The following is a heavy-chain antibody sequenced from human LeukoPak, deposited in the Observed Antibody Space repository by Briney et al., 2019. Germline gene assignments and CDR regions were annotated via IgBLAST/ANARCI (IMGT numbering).Heavy chain of an antibody. V-gene: IGHV4-39*07. CDR1: GGSISSSSYY. D-gene: IGHD5-12*01. Sequence: PSETLSLTCTVSGGSISSSSYYWGWIRQPPGKGLEWIGSIYHSGSTYYNPSLKSRVTISVDTSKNQFSLKLSSVTAADTAVYYCARGKGVATMGELKYWGQGTLVTVSS. J-gene: IGHJ4*02. CDR3: ARGKGVATMGELKY. CDR2: IYHSGST.